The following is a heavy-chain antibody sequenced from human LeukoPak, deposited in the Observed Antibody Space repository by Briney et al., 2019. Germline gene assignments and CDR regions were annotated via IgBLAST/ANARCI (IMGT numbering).Heavy chain of an antibody. CDR2: ISGSGGST. CDR3: ARDIPPHDVLRFLEWSNLDY. CDR1: GFTFSSYA. V-gene: IGHV3-23*01. Sequence: PGGSLRLSCAASGFTFSSYAMSWVRQAPGKGLEWVSAISGSGGSTYYADSVKGRFTISRDNSKNTLYLQMNSLRAEDTAVYYCARDIPPHDVLRFLEWSNLDYWGQGTLVTVSS. D-gene: IGHD3-3*01. J-gene: IGHJ4*02.